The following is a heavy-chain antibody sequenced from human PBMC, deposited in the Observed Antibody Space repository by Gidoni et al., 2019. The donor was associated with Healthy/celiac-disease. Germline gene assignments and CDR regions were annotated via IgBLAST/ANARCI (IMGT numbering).Heavy chain of an antibody. CDR3: AHRLKKSGAAAGVSGDHGFDY. Sequence: QITLKESGPTLVKPTQTLTLTCTFSGFSLSTRGVGAGWFRQPPGKPLEWLGVISWNDDKRYSPSLKSRLTITKDTAKNQVGLKMTNRDPVDTATYYCAHRLKKSGAAAGVSGDHGFDYWGQGTLVTVSS. D-gene: IGHD6-13*01. CDR1: GFSLSTRGVG. CDR2: ISWNDDK. V-gene: IGHV2-5*01. J-gene: IGHJ4*02.